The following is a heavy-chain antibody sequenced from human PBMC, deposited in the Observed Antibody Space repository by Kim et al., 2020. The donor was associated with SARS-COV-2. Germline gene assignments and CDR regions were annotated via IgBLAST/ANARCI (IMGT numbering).Heavy chain of an antibody. J-gene: IGHJ4*02. Sequence: SVKVSCKASGGTFISNTIDWVRQAPGQGLEWMGGIIPIFGTTNYAQKLQGRLTINADEATSTAYMELTSLRSDDTAIYYCARQLGSPGTLRYWGQGTLVTISS. CDR3: ARQLGSPGTLRY. D-gene: IGHD1-26*01. CDR2: IIPIFGTT. CDR1: GGTFISNT. V-gene: IGHV1-69*13.